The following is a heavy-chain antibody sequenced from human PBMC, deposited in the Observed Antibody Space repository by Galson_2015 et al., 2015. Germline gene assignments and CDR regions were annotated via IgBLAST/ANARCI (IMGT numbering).Heavy chain of an antibody. CDR1: GFTFSSYW. J-gene: IGHJ4*02. Sequence: SLRISCEASGFTFSSYWMSWVRQAPGKGLEWVASMRHDGGEKDYVESVKGRFTISTDTAKNSLYLQLNSLRAEDTAVYYCARDRNRILSPIYCFDSWGQGTLVTVSS. CDR3: ARDRNRILSPIYCFDS. CDR2: MRHDGGEK. D-gene: IGHD2-15*01. V-gene: IGHV3-7*01.